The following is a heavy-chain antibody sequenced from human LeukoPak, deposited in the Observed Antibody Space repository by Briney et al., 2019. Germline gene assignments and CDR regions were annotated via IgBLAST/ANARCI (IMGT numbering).Heavy chain of an antibody. CDR1: DDSINTYY. CDR2: TYYNGST. J-gene: IGHJ6*02. D-gene: IGHD3-10*01. V-gene: IGHV4-59*01. CDR3: ARGSPDFYYAYAMDV. Sequence: SETLSLTCSVSDDSINTYYWSWIRQPPGRGLEWVGYTYYNGSTNYNPSLKNRVNLSLDTSENQFSLRLGSMTAADTAVYYCARGSPDFYYAYAMDVWGQGTTVIVSS.